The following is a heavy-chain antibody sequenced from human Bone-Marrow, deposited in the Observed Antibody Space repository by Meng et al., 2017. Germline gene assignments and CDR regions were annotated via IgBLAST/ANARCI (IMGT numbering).Heavy chain of an antibody. CDR2: ISGSGGST. V-gene: IGHV3-23*01. D-gene: IGHD6-13*01. CDR1: GFTFSSYA. Sequence: GESLKISCAASGFTFSSYAMSWVRQAPGKGLEWVSAISGSGGSTYYADSVKGRFTISTYYADSVKGRFTISRDNSKNMLYLQMNSLRAEDTAVYYCARGGEIAAAAIDYYGMDVWGQGTTVTVSS. CDR3: ARGGEIAAAAIDYYGMDV. J-gene: IGHJ6*02.